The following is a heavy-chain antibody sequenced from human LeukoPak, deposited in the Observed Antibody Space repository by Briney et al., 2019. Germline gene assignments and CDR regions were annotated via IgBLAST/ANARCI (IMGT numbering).Heavy chain of an antibody. CDR3: ARDQYYDFWSGYPRYYYYYGMDV. J-gene: IGHJ6*02. CDR1: GFTFSSYW. V-gene: IGHV3-74*01. D-gene: IGHD3-3*01. CDR2: INSDGSST. Sequence: TGGSLRLSCAASGFTFSSYWMHWVCQAPGKGLVWVSRINSDGSSTSYADSVKGRFTISRDNAKNTLYLQMNSLRAEDTAVYYCARDQYYDFWSGYPRYYYYYGMDVWGQGTTVTVSS.